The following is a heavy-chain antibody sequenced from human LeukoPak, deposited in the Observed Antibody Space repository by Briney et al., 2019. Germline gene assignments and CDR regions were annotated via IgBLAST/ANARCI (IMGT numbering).Heavy chain of an antibody. CDR1: GFSVSSFG. V-gene: IGHV3-23*01. CDR2: ISLNGETT. J-gene: IGHJ4*02. CDR3: AKRDYSNYHLDY. D-gene: IGHD4-11*01. Sequence: GGSLRLSCAVSGFSVSSFGMSWVRQASGNGLEWISAISLNGETTYYADSVEGRFTISRDNSKNTLYLQMNSLRADDTAVYYCAKRDYSNYHLDYWGQGTLVTVSS.